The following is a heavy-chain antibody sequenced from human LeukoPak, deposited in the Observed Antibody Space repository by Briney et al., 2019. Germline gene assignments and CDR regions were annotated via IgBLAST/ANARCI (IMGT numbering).Heavy chain of an antibody. CDR3: ARHYDFWSAYSFFDY. CDR2: IYYSGST. J-gene: IGHJ4*02. Sequence: SETLPLTCTVSGGSISSSNYYWGWIRQPPGKGLEWIGSIYYSGSTYYNPSLKSRVTISVDTSKNQFSLKLTSVTAADTAVYSCARHYDFWSAYSFFDYWGQGTLVTVSS. CDR1: GGSISSSNYY. V-gene: IGHV4-39*01. D-gene: IGHD3-3*01.